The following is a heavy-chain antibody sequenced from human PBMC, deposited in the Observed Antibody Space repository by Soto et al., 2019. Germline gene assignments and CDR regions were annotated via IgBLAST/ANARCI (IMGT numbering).Heavy chain of an antibody. D-gene: IGHD5-12*01. CDR1: GFTFRSYA. Sequence: QVQLVESGGGVVQPGRSLRLSCTASGFTFRSYAMHWVRQAPGKGLEWVASVSYDGGNEHYADSVKGRFTISRDNSQNTLSLQMNSLRVEDTAVFYCARASGYDKWATVNYWGQGNQVTVS. V-gene: IGHV3-30-3*01. CDR2: VSYDGGNE. CDR3: ARASGYDKWATVNY. J-gene: IGHJ4*02.